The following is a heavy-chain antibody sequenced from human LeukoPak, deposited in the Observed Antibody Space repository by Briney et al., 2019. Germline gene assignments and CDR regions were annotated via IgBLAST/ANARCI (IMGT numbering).Heavy chain of an antibody. V-gene: IGHV3-53*01. CDR3: SSCSRRYSTPLYYMDV. D-gene: IGHD3-10*02. CDR1: GFTFSSHY. Sequence: GGSLRLSCIASGFTFSSHYMSWVRQAPGKGLEWVSVIYTGGSAYASDSVKGRFTIFSKNYKTNTLLQKKSLIAEDTAAYYCSSCSRRYSTPLYYMDVWGTGTTV. J-gene: IGHJ6*03. CDR2: IYTGGSA.